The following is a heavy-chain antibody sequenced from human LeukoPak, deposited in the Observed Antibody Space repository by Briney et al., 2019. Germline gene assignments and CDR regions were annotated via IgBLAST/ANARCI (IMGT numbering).Heavy chain of an antibody. V-gene: IGHV4-4*02. CDR3: AGTELGYCTVTGCPLES. J-gene: IGHJ4*02. CDR1: GGSISSRNW. D-gene: IGHD2-8*02. CDR2: IYHSGST. Sequence: SEALSLTCAVSGGSISSRNWWSWVRQPPGKGLEWFGEIYHSGSTNYNPSLKTRVTISVDKSKNQFSLNLRSVTAADTALYFCAGTELGYCTVTGCPLESWGQGTLVTVSS.